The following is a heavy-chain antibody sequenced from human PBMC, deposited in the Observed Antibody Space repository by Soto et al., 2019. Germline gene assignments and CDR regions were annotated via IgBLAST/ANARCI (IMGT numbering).Heavy chain of an antibody. Sequence: GGSLRLSCAASGFTFSSYAMSWVRQAPGKGLEWVSAISGSGGSTYYADSVKGRFTISRDNSKNTLYLQMNSLRAEDTAVYYCAKDLSLNIDYGDYPDYWGQGTLVTVSS. V-gene: IGHV3-23*01. CDR2: ISGSGGST. J-gene: IGHJ4*02. D-gene: IGHD4-17*01. CDR1: GFTFSSYA. CDR3: AKDLSLNIDYGDYPDY.